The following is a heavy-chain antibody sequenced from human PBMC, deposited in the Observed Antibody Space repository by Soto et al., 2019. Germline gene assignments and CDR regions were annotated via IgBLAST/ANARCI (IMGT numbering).Heavy chain of an antibody. V-gene: IGHV3-23*01. CDR2: SSGSGGST. CDR3: EKEGRYSCSRGYFDY. J-gene: IGHJ4*02. D-gene: IGHD6-13*01. Sequence: EVQLLESGGGLVQPGGSLRLSCADSGFTFSSYGMIWVCQAPAKGLEWVLGSSGSGGSTYYADYVKGRFTISRDHPNNTLYPQMNGLRADDTGVYDCEKEGRYSCSRGYFDYWGQGTLVTVSS. CDR1: GFTFSSYG.